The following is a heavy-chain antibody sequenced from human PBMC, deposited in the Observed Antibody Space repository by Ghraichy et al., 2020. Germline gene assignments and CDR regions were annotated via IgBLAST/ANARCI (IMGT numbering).Heavy chain of an antibody. CDR3: AKSTGLHWFAP. Sequence: WGSLRLSCAASGFIFSDYAMNWVRQAPGRGLEWVSSIVASGDPTYYADSVRGRFTISRDNSKNTLYLEMHSLRAEDTAVYYCAKSTGLHWFAPWGQGTLVTVSS. V-gene: IGHV3-23*01. CDR1: GFIFSDYA. CDR2: IVASGDPT. J-gene: IGHJ5*02.